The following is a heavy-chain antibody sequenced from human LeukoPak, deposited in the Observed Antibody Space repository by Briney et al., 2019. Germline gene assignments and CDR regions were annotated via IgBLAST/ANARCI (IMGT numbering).Heavy chain of an antibody. V-gene: IGHV1-46*01. J-gene: IGHJ4*02. CDR2: INPSGGST. Sequence: ASVTVSCKASGYTFTSYYTHWVRQAPGQGLEWMGLINPSGGSTNYAQKFQGRVTMTRDTSTSTVYMEPESLRSDDTAVYYRWRGFTGALDYWGQGTLVTVSS. CDR3: WRGFTGALDY. D-gene: IGHD3-10*01. CDR1: GYTFTSYY.